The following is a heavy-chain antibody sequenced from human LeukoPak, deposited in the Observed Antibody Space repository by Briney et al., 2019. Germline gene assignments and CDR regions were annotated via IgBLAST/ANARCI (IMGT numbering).Heavy chain of an antibody. CDR2: ITGNGGGT. CDR3: ARSRVHGYYYDSSGYSRRPSAWYFDL. D-gene: IGHD3-22*01. CDR1: GSTFSTYA. V-gene: IGHV3-23*01. Sequence: PGGSLRLSCAASGSTFSTYAMTWVRQAPGKGLEWVSSITGNGGGTYYADSVKGRFTISRHNSKNTLYLQMNSLRAEDTAVYYCARSRVHGYYYDSSGYSRRPSAWYFDLWGRGTLVTVSS. J-gene: IGHJ2*01.